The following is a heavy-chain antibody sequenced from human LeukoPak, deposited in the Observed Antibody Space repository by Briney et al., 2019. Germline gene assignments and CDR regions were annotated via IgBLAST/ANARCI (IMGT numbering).Heavy chain of an antibody. J-gene: IGHJ4*02. CDR1: GFSVSAFW. CDR3: GRWGVEAGIDD. V-gene: IGHV3-7*01. CDR2: IKEAGSEE. D-gene: IGHD6-19*01. Sequence: GGSLRLSCAASGFSVSAFWMRWVRQAPGEGVEGVANIKEAGSEELYVVSVKGRFTISRDNAKNSLYLEMTSLRAEDTAVYYCGRWGVEAGIDDWGQGALVIVSS.